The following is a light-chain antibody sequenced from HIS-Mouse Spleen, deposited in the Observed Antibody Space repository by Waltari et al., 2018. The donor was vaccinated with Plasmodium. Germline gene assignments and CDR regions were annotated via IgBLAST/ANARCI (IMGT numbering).Light chain of an antibody. CDR2: DVS. Sequence: QSALTQPASVSGSPGQSITISCSGTSSDVGGYNYVSWYQQNPGKAPKLTIYDVSSRPSGVSNSFAGTKSGKTASLTISGRQAEDEADYYCSSYTSGSTHVVFGGGTKLTVL. V-gene: IGLV2-14*03. J-gene: IGLJ2*01. CDR1: SSDVGGYNY. CDR3: SSYTSGSTHVV.